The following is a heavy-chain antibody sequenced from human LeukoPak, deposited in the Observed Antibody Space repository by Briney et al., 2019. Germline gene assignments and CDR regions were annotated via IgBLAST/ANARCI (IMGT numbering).Heavy chain of an antibody. Sequence: GGSLRLSCAASGFTFRNYWMNWVRQAPGKGLEWVSSISSSSSYIYYADSVKGRFTISRDNAKNSLYLQMNSLRAEDTAVYYCARERQYCSGGSCIDAFDIWGQGTMVTVSS. CDR2: ISSSSSYI. J-gene: IGHJ3*02. CDR3: ARERQYCSGGSCIDAFDI. D-gene: IGHD2-15*01. CDR1: GFTFRNYW. V-gene: IGHV3-21*01.